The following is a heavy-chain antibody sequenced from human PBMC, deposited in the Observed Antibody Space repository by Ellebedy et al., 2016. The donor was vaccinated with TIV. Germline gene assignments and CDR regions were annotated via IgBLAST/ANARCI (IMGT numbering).Heavy chain of an antibody. CDR1: GYTFSIYG. V-gene: IGHV1-18*01. Sequence: AASVKVSCKASGYTFSIYGVSWVRQAPGQGLEWMGWISAYSGVTNYAQKLQGRVTMTTDTSTNTAYMELRSLRSDDTAVYYCARGVMGYYSYGMDVWGQGTTVTVSS. CDR3: ARGVMGYYSYGMDV. D-gene: IGHD2-21*01. J-gene: IGHJ6*02. CDR2: ISAYSGVT.